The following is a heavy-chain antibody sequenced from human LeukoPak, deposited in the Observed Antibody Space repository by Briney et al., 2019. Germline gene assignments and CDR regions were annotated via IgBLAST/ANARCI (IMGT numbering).Heavy chain of an antibody. J-gene: IGHJ3*02. V-gene: IGHV3-9*01. D-gene: IGHD3-22*01. CDR2: ISWNSGSI. CDR1: GFTFDDYA. CDR3: AGYYYDSSGYSNAFDI. Sequence: GGSLRLSCAASGFTFDDYAMPWVRQAPGKGLEWVSGISWNSGSIGYADSVKGRFTISRDNAKNSLYLQMNSLRAEDTALYYCAGYYYDSSGYSNAFDIWGQGTMVTVSS.